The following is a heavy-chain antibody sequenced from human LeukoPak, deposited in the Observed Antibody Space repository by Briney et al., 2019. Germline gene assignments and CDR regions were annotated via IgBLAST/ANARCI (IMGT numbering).Heavy chain of an antibody. J-gene: IGHJ6*03. D-gene: IGHD2-15*01. CDR2: LWDDGSRK. CDR1: GFTFSAYD. V-gene: IGHV3-33*06. CDR3: AKGLKYFIGGGCLLYMAF. Sequence: GGSLRLSRAASGFTFSAYDMHWVRQAPGKGLEWVAVLWDDGSRKYSADSVRGRFTISRDNSKNTLYLQMNSLRAEDTAVYYCAKGLKYFIGGGCLLYMAFGGKGTTVTVSS.